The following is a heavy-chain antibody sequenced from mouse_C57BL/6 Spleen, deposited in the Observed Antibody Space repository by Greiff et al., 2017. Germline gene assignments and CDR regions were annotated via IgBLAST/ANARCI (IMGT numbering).Heavy chain of an antibody. J-gene: IGHJ2*01. V-gene: IGHV1-78*01. CDR3: AILDDGYSNFDY. D-gene: IGHD2-3*01. CDR2: IYPRDGST. Sequence: VKLQESDAELVKPGASVKISCKVSGYTFTDHTIHWMKQRPEQGLEWIGYIYPRDGSTKYNEKFKGKATLTADKSSSTAYMQLNSLTSEDSAVYFCAILDDGYSNFDYWGQGTTLTVSS. CDR1: GYTFTDHT.